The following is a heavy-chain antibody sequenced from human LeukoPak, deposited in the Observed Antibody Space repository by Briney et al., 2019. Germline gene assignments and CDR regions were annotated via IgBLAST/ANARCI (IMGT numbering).Heavy chain of an antibody. V-gene: IGHV6-1*01. J-gene: IGHJ6*02. CDR1: GDSVSSNSAA. D-gene: IGHD6-13*01. CDR2: TYYRSKWYN. Sequence: SQTLSLTCAISGDSVSSNSAAWNWIRQSPSRGLEWLGRTYYRSKWYNDYAVSVKSRITINPDTSKNQFSLQLNSVTPEDTAVYYCARAIRGNSSRPNYYYYGMDVWGQGTTVTDSS. CDR3: ARAIRGNSSRPNYYYYGMDV.